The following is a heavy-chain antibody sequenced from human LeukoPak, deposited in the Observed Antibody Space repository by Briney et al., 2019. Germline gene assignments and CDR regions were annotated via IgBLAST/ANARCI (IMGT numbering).Heavy chain of an antibody. D-gene: IGHD1-26*01. V-gene: IGHV1-18*01. J-gene: IGHJ6*03. CDR3: ARGSGGGLLGQGYYYYYMDV. Sequence: ASVKVSCKASGYTFTSYGISWMRQAPGQGLEWMGWISAYNGNTNYAQKLQGRVTMTTDTSTSTAYMELRSLRSDDTAVYYCARGSGGGLLGQGYYYYYMDVWGKGTTVTVSS. CDR2: ISAYNGNT. CDR1: GYTFTSYG.